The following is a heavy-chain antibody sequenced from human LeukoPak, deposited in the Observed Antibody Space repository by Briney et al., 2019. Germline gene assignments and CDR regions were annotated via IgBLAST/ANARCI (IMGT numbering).Heavy chain of an antibody. J-gene: IGHJ4*02. V-gene: IGHV3-23*01. Sequence: PGGSLRLSCAASGFTFSSYAMSWVRQAPGKGLEWASAISGSGGSTYYADSVKGRFTISRDNSKNTLYLQMNSLRAEDTAVYYCARPDSGYDWGVYWGQGTLVTVSS. D-gene: IGHD5-12*01. CDR2: ISGSGGST. CDR1: GFTFSSYA. CDR3: ARPDSGYDWGVY.